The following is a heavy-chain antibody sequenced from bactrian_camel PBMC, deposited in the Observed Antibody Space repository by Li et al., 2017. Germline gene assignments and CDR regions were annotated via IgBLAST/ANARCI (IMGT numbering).Heavy chain of an antibody. CDR3: AVAVRKSCAIWGRDSLYDH. V-gene: IGHV3S26*01. Sequence: HVQLVESGGGLVQPGGTLRLSCAASGFTFSNHYMYYVRQAPGKEREGVASIERPGGAKYADSVKGRFAISRDNAENTLYLQMNSLKPEDTAMYYCAVAVRKSCAIWGRDSLYDHWGQGTQVTVS. CDR1: GFTFSNHY. CDR2: IERPGGA. D-gene: IGHD2*01. J-gene: IGHJ4*01.